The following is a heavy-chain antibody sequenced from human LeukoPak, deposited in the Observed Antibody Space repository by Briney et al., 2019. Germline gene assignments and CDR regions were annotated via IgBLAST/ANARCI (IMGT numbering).Heavy chain of an antibody. CDR2: ISGSGGST. Sequence: GGSLRLSCAASGFTFSSYAMSWVRQAPGKGLEWVSAISGSGGSTYCADSVKGRFTISRDNSKNTLYLQMNSLRAEDTAVYYCAKAVLWFGESYFDYWGQGTLVTVSS. V-gene: IGHV3-23*01. CDR1: GFTFSSYA. CDR3: AKAVLWFGESYFDY. J-gene: IGHJ4*02. D-gene: IGHD3-10*01.